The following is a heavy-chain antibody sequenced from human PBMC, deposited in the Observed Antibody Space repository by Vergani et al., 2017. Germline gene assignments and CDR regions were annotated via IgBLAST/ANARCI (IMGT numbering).Heavy chain of an antibody. V-gene: IGHV1-8*01. J-gene: IGHJ4*02. CDR1: GYTFTRYD. Sequence: VQIGKEEDKVKKPGASVKFSCKASGYTFTRYDINWVRQAPGQGLEWMGWMNPKSGNKGYEQKCQGRGTMTRNTSISTAYMELSSLRSEDTAVYYCARLIGYCDYGGQGTLVTVSS. CDR3: ARLIGYCDY. D-gene: IGHD3-22*01. CDR2: MNPKSGNK.